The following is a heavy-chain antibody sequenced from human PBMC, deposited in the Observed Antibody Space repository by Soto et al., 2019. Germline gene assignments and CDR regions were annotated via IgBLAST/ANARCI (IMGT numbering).Heavy chain of an antibody. CDR1: GGTFSSYT. J-gene: IGHJ5*02. D-gene: IGHD6-13*01. CDR3: ARDTPPGSSWTLDWFDP. CDR2: IIPILGIA. V-gene: IGHV1-69*04. Sequence: GASVKVSCKASGGTFSSYTISWVRQAPGQGLEWKGRIIPILGIANYAQKFQGRVTFTADKSTSTAYMELSSLRSEDTVVYYCARDTPPGSSWTLDWFDPWGQGTLVTVSS.